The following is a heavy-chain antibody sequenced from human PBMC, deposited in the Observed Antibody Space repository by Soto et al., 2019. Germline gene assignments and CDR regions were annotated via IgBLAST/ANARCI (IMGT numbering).Heavy chain of an antibody. D-gene: IGHD3-16*02. Sequence: GGSLRLSCAASGFTFRNYWMSWVRQAPGKGLEWVANIKQDGSEKYYMDSVKGRFTISRDNAENSLFLEMNSLRAEDTAVYYCARDTSWVVYRYTSDSWGRGTLVTVSS. J-gene: IGHJ4*02. CDR3: ARDTSWVVYRYTSDS. CDR2: IKQDGSEK. CDR1: GFTFRNYW. V-gene: IGHV3-7*01.